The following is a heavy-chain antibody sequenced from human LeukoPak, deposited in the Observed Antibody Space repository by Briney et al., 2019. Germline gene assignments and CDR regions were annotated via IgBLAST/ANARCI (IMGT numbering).Heavy chain of an antibody. CDR2: IWYDGSNK. J-gene: IGHJ4*02. D-gene: IGHD5-24*01. Sequence: SGESLRLSCAASGFTFSSYGMHWVRQAPGKGLEWVAVIWYDGSNKYYADSVKGRFTISRDNSKNTLYLQMNSLRAEDTAVYYCARDLDGYHFDYWGQGTLVTVSS. V-gene: IGHV3-33*01. CDR3: ARDLDGYHFDY. CDR1: GFTFSSYG.